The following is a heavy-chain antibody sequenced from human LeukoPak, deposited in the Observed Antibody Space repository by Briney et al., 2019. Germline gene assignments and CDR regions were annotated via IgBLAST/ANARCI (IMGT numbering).Heavy chain of an antibody. J-gene: IGHJ4*02. Sequence: GESLKISCKGSGYSFTNYGISWVRQMPGKGLEWMARIDPSDSYSNYGPSFQGHVTISADRSISTAYLQWRSLKASDTAMYYCARQLDYYDKRDYWGQGTLVTVAS. V-gene: IGHV5-10-1*01. D-gene: IGHD3-22*01. CDR2: IDPSDSYS. CDR3: ARQLDYYDKRDY. CDR1: GYSFTNYG.